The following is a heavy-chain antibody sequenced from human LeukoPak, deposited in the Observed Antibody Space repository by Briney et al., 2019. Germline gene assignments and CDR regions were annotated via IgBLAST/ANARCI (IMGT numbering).Heavy chain of an antibody. Sequence: GGSLRLSCAASGFMFTNCAFHWVRQAPGKGPEWVATVSYDGKYEFYSDSVKGRFSISRNDSDNTVYLQMNSLRPEDSAVFYCAKVRGPLYYYAIDAWGQGTKVTVSS. CDR2: VSYDGKYE. V-gene: IGHV3-30*18. J-gene: IGHJ6*02. CDR1: GFMFTNCA. D-gene: IGHD1-14*01. CDR3: AKVRGPLYYYAIDA.